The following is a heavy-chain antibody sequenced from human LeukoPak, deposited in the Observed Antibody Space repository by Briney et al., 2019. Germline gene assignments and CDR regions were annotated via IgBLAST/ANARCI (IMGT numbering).Heavy chain of an antibody. CDR1: GYAFTNYG. Sequence: SVKVSCKASGYAFTNYGISWVRLAPGQGLEWMGGIIPIFGTANYTQKFQGRVTITADESTSTAYMELSSLRSEDTAVYYCAGLNWNYWGVGYYFDYWGQGTLVTVSS. CDR3: AGLNWNYWGVGYYFDY. V-gene: IGHV1-69*13. J-gene: IGHJ4*02. CDR2: IIPIFGTA. D-gene: IGHD1-7*01.